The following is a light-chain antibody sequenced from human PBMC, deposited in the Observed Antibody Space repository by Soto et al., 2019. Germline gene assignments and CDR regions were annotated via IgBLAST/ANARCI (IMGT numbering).Light chain of an antibody. Sequence: EIVLTQSPGTLSLSPGERATLSCRASQSINTYLAWYQQKPGQAPRLLIYEATNRAIGIPARFSGSGSGTDFTLTISSLQPEDFAVYYCQQRASWPFTFGGGTKVDVK. J-gene: IGKJ4*01. CDR3: QQRASWPFT. CDR2: EAT. CDR1: QSINTY. V-gene: IGKV3-11*01.